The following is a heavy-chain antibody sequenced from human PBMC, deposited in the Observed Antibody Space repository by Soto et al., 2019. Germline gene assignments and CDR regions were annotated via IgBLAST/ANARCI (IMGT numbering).Heavy chain of an antibody. D-gene: IGHD3-10*01. CDR3: ARVAGYGSGSRRFDT. J-gene: IGHJ4*02. CDR1: GNTVGTFG. CDR2: IVGDSGAT. Sequence: QVQLMQSGTEVAKPGASVKVSCKTSGNTVGTFGLSWVRLAPGQGLEWMGWIVGDSGATVYSQKFQGRFTMFSARSTNTAYMELRSLTSDDSALYYCARVAGYGSGSRRFDTWGQGTLVSVSS. V-gene: IGHV1-18*01.